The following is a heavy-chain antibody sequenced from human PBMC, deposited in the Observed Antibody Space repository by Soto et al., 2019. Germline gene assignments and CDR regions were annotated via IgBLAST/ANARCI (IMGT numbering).Heavy chain of an antibody. CDR3: ARASGSFDL. Sequence: QVQLVESGGGVVQPGRSLRLSCAASGFPFSTYGMHWARQAPGKGLEWVAVIWYDGSNKYYADSVKGRFTISRDNSKNTLYLQMNSLRAEDTAVYYCARASGSFDLWGRGTLVTVSS. V-gene: IGHV3-33*01. CDR2: IWYDGSNK. CDR1: GFPFSTYG. J-gene: IGHJ2*01.